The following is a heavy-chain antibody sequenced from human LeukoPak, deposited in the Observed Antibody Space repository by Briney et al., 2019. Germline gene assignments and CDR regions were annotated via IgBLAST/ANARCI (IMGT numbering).Heavy chain of an antibody. CDR1: GYTFTSYG. CDR2: ISAYNGNT. CDR3: ARDSYDGEGIRWLSDY. V-gene: IGHV1-18*01. J-gene: IGHJ4*02. D-gene: IGHD4-23*01. Sequence: VASVKVSCKASGYTFTSYGISWVRQAPGQGLEWMGWISAYNGNTNYAQKLQGRVTMTTDTSTSTAYMELRSLRSDDTAVYYCARDSYDGEGIRWLSDYWGQGTLVTVSS.